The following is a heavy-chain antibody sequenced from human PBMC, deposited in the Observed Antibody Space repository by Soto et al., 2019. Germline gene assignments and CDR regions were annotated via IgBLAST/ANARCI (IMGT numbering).Heavy chain of an antibody. Sequence: QVQLVQSGAEVKKPGASVKISCKASGYTFIHYYIHWVRQAPGQGLEWMAIINPNGGSTNYAQKFQVRVTVTSDTSTTTVSMELNGLESDDTAVYFCARSLLQGDFWGQGTLVTVSS. CDR2: INPNGGST. CDR1: GYTFIHYY. J-gene: IGHJ4*02. V-gene: IGHV1-46*01. CDR3: ARSLLQGDF. D-gene: IGHD2-21*01.